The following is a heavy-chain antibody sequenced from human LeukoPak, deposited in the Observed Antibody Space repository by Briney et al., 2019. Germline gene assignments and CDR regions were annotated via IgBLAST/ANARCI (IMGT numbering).Heavy chain of an antibody. J-gene: IGHJ4*02. CDR2: IYYSGST. CDR3: ARQWLVTYYFDY. Sequence: SETLSLTCTVSAVSISSYYWSWIRQPPGKGLEWIGYIYYSGSTNYNPSLKSRVTISVDTSKNQFSLKLSSVTAADTAVYYCARQWLVTYYFDYWGQGTLVTVSS. V-gene: IGHV4-59*01. D-gene: IGHD6-19*01. CDR1: AVSISSYY.